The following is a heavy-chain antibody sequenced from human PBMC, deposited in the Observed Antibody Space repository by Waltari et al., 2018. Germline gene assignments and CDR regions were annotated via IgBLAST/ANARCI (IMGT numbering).Heavy chain of an antibody. CDR2: VDPEDGET. CDR3: ATRGFVSRYSSSWYLD. J-gene: IGHJ4*02. V-gene: IGHV1-69-2*01. D-gene: IGHD6-13*01. CDR1: GYTFTDYY. Sequence: EVQLVQSGAEVKKPGATVKLSCKASGYTFTDYYMHWVQQAPGKGLEWMGRVDPEDGETIYAEKFQGRVTITADTSTDTAYMELSSLRSEDTAVYYCATRGFVSRYSSSWYLDWGQGTLVTVSS.